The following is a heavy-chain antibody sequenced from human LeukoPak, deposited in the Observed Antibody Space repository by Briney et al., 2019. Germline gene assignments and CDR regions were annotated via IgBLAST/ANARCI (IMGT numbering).Heavy chain of an antibody. J-gene: IGHJ5*02. D-gene: IGHD2-2*01. Sequence: PSETLSLTCAVSGGSISRSSYYWGWLRQPPGTGLEWLGSIYYTGSTYHNPSLKSRVTISVDTSKNHFSLKLSSVTAADTAVYYCVRTYCSSSRCTGIDYNWFDPWGQGTLVTVSS. CDR1: GGSISRSSYY. CDR3: VRTYCSSSRCTGIDYNWFDP. V-gene: IGHV4-39*02. CDR2: IYYTGST.